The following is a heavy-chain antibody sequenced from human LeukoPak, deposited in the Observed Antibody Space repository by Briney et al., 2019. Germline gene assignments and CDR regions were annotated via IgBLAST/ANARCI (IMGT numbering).Heavy chain of an antibody. CDR1: GYSFTNYW. J-gene: IGHJ4*02. CDR2: IDPNDTYT. D-gene: IGHD2-21*02. V-gene: IGHV5-10-1*01. CDR3: ATPDCSGSDCKLLPY. Sequence: GESLNISCTGSGYSFTNYWINWLRLVPGKGLEWMGRIDPNDTYTNSSQFFHGLATISVDKSITTAYLQWNSLKASDTAMYYCATPDCSGSDCKLLPYWGQGTLVTVSS.